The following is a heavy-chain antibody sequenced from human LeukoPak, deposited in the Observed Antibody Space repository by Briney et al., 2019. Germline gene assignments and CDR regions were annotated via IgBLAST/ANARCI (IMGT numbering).Heavy chain of an antibody. Sequence: GGSLRLSCAASGFTFSSYWMHWVRQAPGKGLVWVSRINIDGSSTSYADSVKGRFPILRDNAKNTVYLQMNSLRAEDTAVYYCARGYYLYGMDVWGKGTTVTVSS. CDR2: INIDGSST. D-gene: IGHD3-10*01. V-gene: IGHV3-74*01. CDR1: GFTFSSYW. CDR3: ARGYYLYGMDV. J-gene: IGHJ6*03.